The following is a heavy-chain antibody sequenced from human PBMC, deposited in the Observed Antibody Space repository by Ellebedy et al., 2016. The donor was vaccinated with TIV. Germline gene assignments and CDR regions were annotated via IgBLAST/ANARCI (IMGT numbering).Heavy chain of an antibody. CDR1: GYTFTSYY. Sequence: PGGSLRLSCKGSGYTFTSYYIAWVRQIPGKGLEWMGIIDPGDSDTTYSPSFQGQVTISADKSINTAYLQWSSLKASDTAMFYCARAISPDLFSMARLYFDFWGQGTLVTVSS. D-gene: IGHD5-24*01. CDR3: ARAISPDLFSMARLYFDF. J-gene: IGHJ4*02. V-gene: IGHV5-51*01. CDR2: IDPGDSDT.